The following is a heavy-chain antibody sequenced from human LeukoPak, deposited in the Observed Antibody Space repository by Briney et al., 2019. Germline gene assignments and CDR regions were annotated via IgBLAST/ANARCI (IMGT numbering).Heavy chain of an antibody. D-gene: IGHD2-21*02. CDR3: ARSGLVVVTADDAFDI. CDR1: GFTFSSYS. J-gene: IGHJ3*02. CDR2: ISSSSSYI. Sequence: TGGSLRLSCAASGFTFSSYSMNWVRQAPGKGLEWVSSISSSSSYIYYADSVKGRFTISRDNAKNSLYLQMNSLRAEDTAVYYCARSGLVVVTADDAFDIWGQGTMVTVSS. V-gene: IGHV3-21*01.